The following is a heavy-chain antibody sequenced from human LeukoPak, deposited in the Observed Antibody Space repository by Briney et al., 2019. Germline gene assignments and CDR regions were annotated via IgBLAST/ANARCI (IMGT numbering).Heavy chain of an antibody. CDR1: GFTFSNYA. Sequence: GASLRLSCAASGFTFSNYAMGRVRQAPGKGLEWVSAISGSGASTYYADCVKGRFTISRDNSKNNLYMQMNSLRGEATDVYYCAKGTVVRTKEDSWGQGTLVTVSS. V-gene: IGHV3-23*01. CDR3: AKGTVVRTKEDS. CDR2: ISGSGAST. J-gene: IGHJ4*02. D-gene: IGHD4-23*01.